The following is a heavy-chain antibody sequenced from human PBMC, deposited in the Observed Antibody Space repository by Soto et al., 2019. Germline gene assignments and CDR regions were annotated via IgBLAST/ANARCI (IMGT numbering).Heavy chain of an antibody. V-gene: IGHV3-23*01. D-gene: IGHD5-12*01. J-gene: IGHJ4*02. Sequence: DVQLLESGGGLVQPGGSLRLSCAASGFSFSSYAMVWVRQAPGKGLEWVAVISASGGSSYFADSVKGRVTLSRDNSKNVLSLEMNSLRAEDTAIYFCAKGSIEYSAAGDNWGKGTLVVVSS. CDR3: AKGSIEYSAAGDN. CDR2: ISASGGSS. CDR1: GFSFSSYA.